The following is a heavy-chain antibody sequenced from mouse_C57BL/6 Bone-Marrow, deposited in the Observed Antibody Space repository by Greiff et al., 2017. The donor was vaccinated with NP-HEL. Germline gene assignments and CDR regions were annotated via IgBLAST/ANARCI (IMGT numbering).Heavy chain of an antibody. Sequence: EVQLQESGAELVRPGASVKLSCTASGFNIKDDYMHWVKQRPEQGLEWIGWIDPENGDTEYASKFQGKATITADTSSNTAYLQLSSLTSEDTAVYYCTTVGFAYWGQGTLVTVSA. CDR2: IDPENGDT. CDR1: GFNIKDDY. D-gene: IGHD1-1*01. CDR3: TTVGFAY. J-gene: IGHJ3*01. V-gene: IGHV14-4*01.